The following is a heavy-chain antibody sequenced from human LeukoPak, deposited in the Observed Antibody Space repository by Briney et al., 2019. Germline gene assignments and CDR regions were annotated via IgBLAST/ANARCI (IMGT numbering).Heavy chain of an antibody. CDR1: GYTFTGYY. CDR2: INPNSGGT. J-gene: IGHJ6*02. Sequence: ASVKVSCKASGYTFTGYYMHWVRQAPGQGLEWMGWINPNSGGTNYAQKFQGRVTMTRDTSISTAYMELSSLRSEDTAVYYCAAGLRFWSGSLGDYYYYGMDVWGQGTTVTVSS. D-gene: IGHD3-3*01. CDR3: AAGLRFWSGSLGDYYYYGMDV. V-gene: IGHV1-2*02.